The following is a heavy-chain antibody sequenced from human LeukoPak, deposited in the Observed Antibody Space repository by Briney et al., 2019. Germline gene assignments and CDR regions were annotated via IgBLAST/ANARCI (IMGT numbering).Heavy chain of an antibody. V-gene: IGHV1-2*02. CDR2: LNPNSGAT. J-gene: IGHJ5*02. D-gene: IGHD1-1*01. CDR1: GYTFTAYY. CDR3: ARGQLRAPKWFDP. Sequence: ASVKVSCKASGYTFTAYYIHWVRQAPGQRLEWMGWLNPNSGATNYAQNFQGRVTMTRDTSMNTAYMELSRLRSDDTAIYYCARGQLRAPKWFDPWGPGTLVTVSS.